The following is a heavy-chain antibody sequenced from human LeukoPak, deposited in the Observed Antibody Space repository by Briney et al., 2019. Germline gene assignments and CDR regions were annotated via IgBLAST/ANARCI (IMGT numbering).Heavy chain of an antibody. CDR3: ARQRGLRYFDY. J-gene: IGHJ4*02. V-gene: IGHV4-59*08. CDR1: GGSISSYY. CDR2: IYYSGST. Sequence: SETLSLTCAVSGGSISSYYWSWIRQPPGKGLEWIGYIYYSGSTNYNPSLKSRVTISVDTSKNQFSLKLSSVTAADTAVYYCARQRGLRYFDYWGQGTLVTVSS. D-gene: IGHD3-9*01.